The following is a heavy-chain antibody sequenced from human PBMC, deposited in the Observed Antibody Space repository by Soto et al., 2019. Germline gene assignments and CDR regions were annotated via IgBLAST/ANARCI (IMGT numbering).Heavy chain of an antibody. J-gene: IGHJ6*03. CDR1: GYTFTGYY. V-gene: IGHV1-2*04. D-gene: IGHD2-15*01. Sequence: QVQLVESGAEVKKPGASVKVSCKASGYTFTGYYMHWVRQAPGHGLEWMGWINPNSGGTNYAQKFQGWVTMTRDTSISTAYMELSRLRSDDTAVYYCARGANCSGGSCNDYYYYYYMDVWGKGTTVTVSS. CDR3: ARGANCSGGSCNDYYYYYYMDV. CDR2: INPNSGGT.